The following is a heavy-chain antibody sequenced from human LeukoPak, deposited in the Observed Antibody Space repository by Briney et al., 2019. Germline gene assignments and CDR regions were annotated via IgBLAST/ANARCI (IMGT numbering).Heavy chain of an antibody. D-gene: IGHD2-15*01. V-gene: IGHV1-69*05. CDR3: ARDVGYCSGGSCSIHPGGDY. Sequence: SVKVSCKASGGTFSSYATSWVRQAPGQGLEWMGRIIPIFGTANYAQKFQGRVTITTDESTSTAYMELSSLRSEDTAVYYCARDVGYCSGGSCSIHPGGDYWGQGTLVTVSS. CDR1: GGTFSSYA. J-gene: IGHJ4*02. CDR2: IIPIFGTA.